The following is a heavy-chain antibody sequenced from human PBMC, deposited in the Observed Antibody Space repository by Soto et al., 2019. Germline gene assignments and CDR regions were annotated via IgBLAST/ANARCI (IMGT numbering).Heavy chain of an antibody. D-gene: IGHD3-22*01. Sequence: LCGGSISSGDYYWRWIRQPPGKGLEWIGYIYYSGSTYYNPSLKSRVTISVDTSKNQFSLKLSSVAAADTAVYYCARGFRSYYDSSGKGVAFDIWGQGTMVTVSS. CDR2: IYYSGST. V-gene: IGHV4-30-4*01. CDR3: ARGFRSYYDSSGKGVAFDI. J-gene: IGHJ3*02. CDR1: GGSISSGDYY.